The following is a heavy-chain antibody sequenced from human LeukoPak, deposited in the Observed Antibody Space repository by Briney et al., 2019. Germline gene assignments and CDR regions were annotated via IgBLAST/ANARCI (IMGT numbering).Heavy chain of an antibody. Sequence: GGSLRLSCAASGFTFSSYWMHWVRQAPGKGLVWVSRINSDGSSTSYADSVKGRFTISRDNAKNTLYLQMNSLRAEDTAVYYCARSTGRIRLRGVGLGMDVWGQGTTVTVSS. CDR1: GFTFSSYW. CDR3: ARSTGRIRLRGVGLGMDV. V-gene: IGHV3-74*01. CDR2: INSDGSST. D-gene: IGHD3-10*01. J-gene: IGHJ6*02.